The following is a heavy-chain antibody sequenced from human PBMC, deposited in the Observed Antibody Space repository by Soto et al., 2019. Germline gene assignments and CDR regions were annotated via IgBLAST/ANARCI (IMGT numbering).Heavy chain of an antibody. CDR3: ARDGNSYGDYGGNYYYYMDV. D-gene: IGHD4-17*01. V-gene: IGHV3-66*01. CDR1: GFTVSSNY. CDR2: IYSGGST. Sequence: GGSLRLSCAASGFTVSSNYMSWVRQAPGKGLEWVSVIYSGGSTYYADSVKGRFTISRDNSKNTLYLQMNSLRAEDTAVYYCARDGNSYGDYGGNYYYYMDVWGKGTTVTVSS. J-gene: IGHJ6*03.